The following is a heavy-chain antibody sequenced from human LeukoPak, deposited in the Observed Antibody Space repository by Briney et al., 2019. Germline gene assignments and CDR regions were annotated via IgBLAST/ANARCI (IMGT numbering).Heavy chain of an antibody. CDR1: GGSFSGYY. CDR2: INHSGST. V-gene: IGHV4-34*01. J-gene: IGHJ4*02. Sequence: SETLSLTCAVYGGSFSGYYWSWIRQPPGKGLEWIGEINHSGSTNYNPSLKSRVTMSVDTSKNQFSLKLSSVTAADTAVYYCAREANYFDSSGYYHDHLFDYWGQGTLVTVSS. D-gene: IGHD3-22*01. CDR3: AREANYFDSSGYYHDHLFDY.